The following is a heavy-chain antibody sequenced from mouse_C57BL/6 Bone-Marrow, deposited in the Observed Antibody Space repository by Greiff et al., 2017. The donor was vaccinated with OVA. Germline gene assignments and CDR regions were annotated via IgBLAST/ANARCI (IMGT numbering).Heavy chain of an antibody. V-gene: IGHV5-6*01. CDR1: GFTFSSYG. CDR2: LSSGGSYT. Sequence: EVQLQESGADLVKPGGSLKLSCAASGFTFSSYGMSWVRQTPDKRLEWVATLSSGGSYTYYPPSVKGRFTISRDNAKNTLYLQMSNLKAEDTAIYYCARPYYFDVWGTGTTVTVSS. J-gene: IGHJ1*03. D-gene: IGHD2-10*01. CDR3: ARPYYFDV.